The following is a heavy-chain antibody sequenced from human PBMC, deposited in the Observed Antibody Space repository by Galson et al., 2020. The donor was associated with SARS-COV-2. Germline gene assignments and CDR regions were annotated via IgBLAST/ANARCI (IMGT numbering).Heavy chain of an antibody. CDR1: AFIFGAST. CDR3: ARGEGLPYWDFER. V-gene: IGHV3-48*02. D-gene: IGHD3-16*01. J-gene: IGHJ2*01. Sequence: AGSLRLSCVGSAFIFGASTINWVRPAPRPGPDWLSSIVSGTTPIYHANSGKGRFTVPRDNAKKSVYLEMNSLRDEDTAVYYWARGEGLPYWDFERCGRGTPVTVSS. CDR2: IVSGTTPI.